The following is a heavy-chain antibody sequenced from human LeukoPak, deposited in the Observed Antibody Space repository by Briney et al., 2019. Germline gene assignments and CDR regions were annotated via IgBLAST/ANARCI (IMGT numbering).Heavy chain of an antibody. Sequence: GGSLRLSCAASGFTFSSYSMNWDRQAPGKGLEWVSSISSSSSYIYYADSVKGRFTISRDNAKNSLYLQMNSLRAEDTAVYYCARGGTERFSYYDFWSGYPDYGMDVWGQGTTVTVSS. J-gene: IGHJ6*02. CDR3: ARGGTERFSYYDFWSGYPDYGMDV. CDR1: GFTFSSYS. CDR2: ISSSSSYI. D-gene: IGHD3-3*01. V-gene: IGHV3-21*01.